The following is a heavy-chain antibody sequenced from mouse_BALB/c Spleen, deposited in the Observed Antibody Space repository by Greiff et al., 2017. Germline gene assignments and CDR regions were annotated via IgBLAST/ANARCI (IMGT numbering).Heavy chain of an antibody. V-gene: IGHV5-6-3*01. CDR1: GFTFSSYA. CDR3: ARENRYDAMDY. CDR2: INSNGGST. Sequence: EVQVVESGGGLVKPGGSLKLSCAASGFTFSSYAMSWVRQTPEKRLELVATINSNGGSTYYPDSVKGRFTISRDNAKNTLYLQMSSLKSEDTAMYYCARENRYDAMDYWGQGTSVTVSS. J-gene: IGHJ4*01. D-gene: IGHD2-14*01.